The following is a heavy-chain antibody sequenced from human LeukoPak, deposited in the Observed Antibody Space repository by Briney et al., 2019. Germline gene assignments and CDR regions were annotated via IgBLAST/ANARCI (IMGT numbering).Heavy chain of an antibody. CDR3: ARDLSDFWSGYRHFDY. CDR1: GYTFTGYY. J-gene: IGHJ4*02. CDR2: INPNSGGT. V-gene: IGHV1-2*02. D-gene: IGHD3-3*01. Sequence: ASVKVSCKASGYTFTGYYMHWVRQAPGQGLEWMGWINPNSGGTNYAQKFQGRVTMTRDTSISTAYMELSRLRSDDTAVYYCARDLSDFWSGYRHFDYWGQGTLVTVSS.